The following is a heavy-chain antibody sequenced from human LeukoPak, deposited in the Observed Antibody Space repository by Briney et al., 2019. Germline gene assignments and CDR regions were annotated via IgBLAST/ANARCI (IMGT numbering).Heavy chain of an antibody. J-gene: IGHJ4*02. CDR3: ARHRIVVVPAAITGFDY. Sequence: PSETLSLTCTVSGYSISSGYYWGWVRQPSGKGLEWIGSIYHSGSTYYNPSLKSRVTISVDTSKNQFSLKLSSVTAADTAVYYCARHRIVVVPAAITGFDYWGQGTLVTVSS. CDR2: IYHSGST. D-gene: IGHD2-2*02. V-gene: IGHV4-38-2*02. CDR1: GYSISSGYY.